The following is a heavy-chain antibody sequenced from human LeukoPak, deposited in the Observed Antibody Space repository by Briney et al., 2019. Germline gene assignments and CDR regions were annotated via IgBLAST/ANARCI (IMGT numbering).Heavy chain of an antibody. CDR3: SRKYSSSSPYYYYGMDV. Sequence: SVTVSFTASGGTFSSYAISWVRQAPGQGLEWMGGIIPIFGTANYAQKFQGRVTITSDTSASTAYMELSSLRSEDTAVYYCSRKYSSSSPYYYYGMDVWGQGTTVTVSS. J-gene: IGHJ6*02. CDR1: GGTFSSYA. V-gene: IGHV1-69*05. D-gene: IGHD6-6*01. CDR2: IIPIFGTA.